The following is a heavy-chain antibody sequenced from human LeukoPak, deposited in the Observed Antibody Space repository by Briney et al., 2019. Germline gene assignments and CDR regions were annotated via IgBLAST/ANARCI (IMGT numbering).Heavy chain of an antibody. CDR3: ARAAINIPGVRVSFDY. CDR1: EFTFFTYW. CDR2: IKQDGSEK. Sequence: GGSLRLSCAASEFTFFTYWMSWVRQAPGKGLEWVANIKQDGSEKYYVDSVKGRFTISRDNAKNSLFLQMNSLRAEDTAVYYCARAAINIPGVRVSFDYWGQGTLVTVSS. J-gene: IGHJ4*02. D-gene: IGHD2-2*01. V-gene: IGHV3-7*01.